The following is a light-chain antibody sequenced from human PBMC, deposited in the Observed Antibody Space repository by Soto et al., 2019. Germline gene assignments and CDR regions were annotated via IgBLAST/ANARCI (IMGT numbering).Light chain of an antibody. CDR3: QTWGTGIQV. CDR2: LNSDGSH. Sequence: QLVLTQSPSDSASLGASVNLTCTLSSGHGSYAIAWHQQQPEKGPRYLMKLNSDGSHSKGDGIPDRFSGSSSGAERYLTISSLQSEDEADYYCQTWGTGIQVFGGGTKVTVL. CDR1: SGHGSYA. V-gene: IGLV4-69*01. J-gene: IGLJ2*01.